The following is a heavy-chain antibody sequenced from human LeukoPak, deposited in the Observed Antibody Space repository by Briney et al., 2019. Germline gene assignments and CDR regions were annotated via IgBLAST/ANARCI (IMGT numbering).Heavy chain of an antibody. CDR3: AKSFGYSRSWFDN. D-gene: IGHD6-13*01. J-gene: IGHJ4*02. CDR1: GFTFSSSG. CDR2: ISYDGSNK. V-gene: IGHV3-30*18. Sequence: PGGSLRLSCAASGFTFSSSGMHWVRQAPGKGLEWVAVISYDGSNKYYADSVKGRFTISRDNSKNTLYLQMNSLRVGDTAVYYCAKSFGYSRSWFDNWGQGTLVTVSS.